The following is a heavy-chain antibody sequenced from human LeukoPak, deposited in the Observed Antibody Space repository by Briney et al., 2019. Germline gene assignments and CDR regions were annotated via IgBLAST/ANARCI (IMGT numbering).Heavy chain of an antibody. CDR3: VKDQGSSSWFDFDY. CDR1: GFTFSSSA. V-gene: IGHV3-64D*06. J-gene: IGHJ4*02. D-gene: IGHD6-13*01. Sequence: GGSLRLSCSASGFTFSSSALHWVRQAPGKGLEYVSAINSNGGSTYYADSVKGRFTISRDSSKNTLYLQMSSLRAEDTAVYYCVKDQGSSSWFDFDYWGQGTLVTVSS. CDR2: INSNGGST.